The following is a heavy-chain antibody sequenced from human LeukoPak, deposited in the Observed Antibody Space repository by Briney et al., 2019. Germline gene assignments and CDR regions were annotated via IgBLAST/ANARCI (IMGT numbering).Heavy chain of an antibody. D-gene: IGHD2-2*01. CDR1: GFTFSSYG. Sequence: GGSLRLSCAASGFTFSSYGMHWVRQAPGKGLEWVAVISYDGSNKYYADSVKGRFTISRDNSKNTLYLQMNSLRAEDTAVYYCAKDAVPAAMLGPRYYGMDVWGQGTTVTVSS. CDR3: AKDAVPAAMLGPRYYGMDV. V-gene: IGHV3-30*18. J-gene: IGHJ6*02. CDR2: ISYDGSNK.